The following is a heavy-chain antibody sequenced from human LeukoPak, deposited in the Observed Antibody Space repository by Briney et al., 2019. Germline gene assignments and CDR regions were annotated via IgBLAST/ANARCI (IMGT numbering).Heavy chain of an antibody. Sequence: SVKVSCKASGGTFSSYAISWVRQAPGQGLEWMGGIIPIFGTANYAQKFQGRVTITADESTSTAYMELSSLRSEDTAVYYCAISGYSSGWTGDYWGQGTLVTASS. CDR2: IIPIFGTA. V-gene: IGHV1-69*13. D-gene: IGHD6-19*01. CDR1: GGTFSSYA. J-gene: IGHJ4*02. CDR3: AISGYSSGWTGDY.